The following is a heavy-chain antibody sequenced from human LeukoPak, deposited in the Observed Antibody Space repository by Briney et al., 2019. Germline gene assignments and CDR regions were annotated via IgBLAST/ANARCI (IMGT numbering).Heavy chain of an antibody. CDR3: ARDLSAVWGSYLSPTYFDY. D-gene: IGHD3-16*01. Sequence: QTGGSLRLSCAASGFTFSSYGMHWVRQAPGKGLEWVAFIRYDGSNKYYADSVKGRFTISRDNSKNTLYLHVNSLRPEDTAVYYCARDLSAVWGSYLSPTYFDYWGQGTLVTVSS. CDR1: GFTFSSYG. CDR2: IRYDGSNK. V-gene: IGHV3-30*02. J-gene: IGHJ4*02.